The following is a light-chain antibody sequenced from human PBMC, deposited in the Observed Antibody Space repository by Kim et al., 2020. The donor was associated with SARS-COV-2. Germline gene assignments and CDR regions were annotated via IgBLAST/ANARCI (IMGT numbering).Light chain of an antibody. Sequence: SASVGDRVTITCRASQGIRNDLGWYQQKPGKAPKLLIYAASSLQSGVTSRFSGSGSGTDFTLTISSLQPEDFATYYCLQDYNYPYSFGQGTKLEI. CDR3: LQDYNYPYS. J-gene: IGKJ2*03. CDR1: QGIRND. CDR2: AAS. V-gene: IGKV1-6*01.